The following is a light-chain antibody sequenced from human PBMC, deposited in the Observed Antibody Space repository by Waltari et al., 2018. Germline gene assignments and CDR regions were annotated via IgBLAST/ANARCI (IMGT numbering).Light chain of an antibody. V-gene: IGLV2-14*03. Sequence: QSALTQPASVSGSPGQSLTISCSVTSSDIGGYLFVSWYQQHPGKAPKLMIYDVSNRPSGVSDRFSGSKSGNTASLTISGLQAEDEADYYCSSYSNTNTPYVVLLFGGGTKLTVL. CDR1: SSDIGGYLF. CDR3: SSYSNTNTPYVVLL. CDR2: DVS. J-gene: IGLJ2*01.